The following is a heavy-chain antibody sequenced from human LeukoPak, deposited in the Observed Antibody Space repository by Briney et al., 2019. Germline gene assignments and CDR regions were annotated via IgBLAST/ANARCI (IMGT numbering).Heavy chain of an antibody. CDR2: IIPIFGTA. V-gene: IGHV1-69*13. Sequence: GASVKVSCKASGGTFSSYAISWVRQAPGQGLEWMGGIIPIFGTANYAQKFQGRVTITADESTSTAYMELSSLRSEDTAVYYCARSREERYYYDSSGYYFECHYWGQGTLVTVSS. D-gene: IGHD3-22*01. J-gene: IGHJ4*02. CDR3: ARSREERYYYDSSGYYFECHY. CDR1: GGTFSSYA.